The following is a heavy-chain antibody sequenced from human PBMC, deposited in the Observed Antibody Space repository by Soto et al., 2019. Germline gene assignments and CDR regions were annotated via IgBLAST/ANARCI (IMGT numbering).Heavy chain of an antibody. V-gene: IGHV4-34*01. J-gene: IGHJ4*02. D-gene: IGHD3-10*01. Sequence: QVQLQQWGAGLLKPSETLSLTCAVYGGSFSGYYWSWIRQPPGKGLEWIGEIDHSGSTNYNPSLTSRVTVSVDTSKNQFALKLNSVTAADTAVYYCARGGPGYYGSGSYYPRCGQGTLVTVSS. CDR1: GGSFSGYY. CDR3: ARGGPGYYGSGSYYPR. CDR2: IDHSGST.